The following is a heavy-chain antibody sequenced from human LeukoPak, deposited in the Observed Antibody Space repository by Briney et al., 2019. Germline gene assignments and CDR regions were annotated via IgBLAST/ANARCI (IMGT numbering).Heavy chain of an antibody. J-gene: IGHJ4*02. CDR3: AITFKSGDY. V-gene: IGHV4-39*01. D-gene: IGHD3-16*01. CDR2: IYYSGST. CDR1: GGSISSSSYY. Sequence: SETLSLTCTVSGGSISSSSYYWGWIRQPPGKGLEWIGSIYYSGSTYYNPSLKSRVTISVDTSKNQFSVKLSSVTAADTAVYYCAITFKSGDYWGQGTLVTVSS.